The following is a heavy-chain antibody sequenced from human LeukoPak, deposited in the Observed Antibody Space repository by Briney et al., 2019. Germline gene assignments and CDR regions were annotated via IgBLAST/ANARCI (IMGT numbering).Heavy chain of an antibody. CDR1: RFTFSSYA. J-gene: IGHJ4*02. CDR2: ISGSGGST. CDR3: ARGDTSGYYYRFFDY. Sequence: GGSLRLSCAASRFTFSSYAMSWVRQAPGKGLEWVSAISGSGGSTYYADSVKGRFTISRDNSKNTLYLQMNSLRAEDTAVYYCARGDTSGYYYRFFDYWGQGTLVTVSS. V-gene: IGHV3-23*01. D-gene: IGHD3-22*01.